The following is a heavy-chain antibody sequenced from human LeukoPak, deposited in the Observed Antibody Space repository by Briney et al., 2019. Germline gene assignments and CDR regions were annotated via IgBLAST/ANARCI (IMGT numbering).Heavy chain of an antibody. D-gene: IGHD2-15*01. CDR3: ARLDREYCSGGSCYGGMLDY. Sequence: PSETLSLTCTVSGGSISSSSYYWGWIRQPPGKGLEWNGNICYRGSTYYNPSLKSRVTISIDTSKKQFSLKLSSVTAADTAVYYCARLDREYCSGGSCYGGMLDYWGQGTLVTVSS. J-gene: IGHJ4*02. CDR2: ICYRGST. V-gene: IGHV4-39*01. CDR1: GGSISSSSYY.